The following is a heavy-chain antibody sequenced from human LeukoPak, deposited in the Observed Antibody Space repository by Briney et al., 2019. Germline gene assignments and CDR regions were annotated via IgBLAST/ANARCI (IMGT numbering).Heavy chain of an antibody. D-gene: IGHD3-22*01. CDR1: GGSISRGSSY. J-gene: IGHJ5*02. Sequence: PSQTLSLTCTVSGGSISRGSSYWNWIRQPAGKGLEWIGRVYSNGSPDYNPSLKSRVTISIDTSKNQFSLKLSSVAAADTAVYYCANLYYDSSAQFDPWGQGTLVTVSS. CDR3: ANLYYDSSAQFDP. CDR2: VYSNGSP. V-gene: IGHV4-61*02.